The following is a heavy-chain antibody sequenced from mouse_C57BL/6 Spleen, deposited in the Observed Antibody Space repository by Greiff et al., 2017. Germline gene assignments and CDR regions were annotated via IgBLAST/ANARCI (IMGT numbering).Heavy chain of an antibody. CDR2: ISSGSSTI. Sequence: EVQLQESGGGLVKPGGSLKLSCAASGFTFSDYGMHWVRQAPEKGLEWVAYISSGSSTIYYADTVKGRFTISRDNAKNTLFLQMTSLRSEDTAMYYCARLYYYGSTDYWGQGTTLTVSS. CDR1: GFTFSDYG. V-gene: IGHV5-17*01. CDR3: ARLYYYGSTDY. J-gene: IGHJ2*01. D-gene: IGHD1-1*01.